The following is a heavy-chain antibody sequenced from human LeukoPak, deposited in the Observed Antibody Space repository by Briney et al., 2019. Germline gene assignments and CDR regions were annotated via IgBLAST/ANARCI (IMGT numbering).Heavy chain of an antibody. CDR1: GVSISQNY. CDR3: ATSIGSKNAFHI. J-gene: IGHJ3*02. V-gene: IGHV4-59*08. Sequence: SETLSLTCTVSGVSISQNYWTWIRQSPGKGLEWIGFVSYIGGTRYNPSLKSRLSLPIDTSKNQFSLDLTSVTASDTAVYYCATSIGSKNAFHIWGRGTAVTVSS. D-gene: IGHD4-11*01. CDR2: VSYIGGT.